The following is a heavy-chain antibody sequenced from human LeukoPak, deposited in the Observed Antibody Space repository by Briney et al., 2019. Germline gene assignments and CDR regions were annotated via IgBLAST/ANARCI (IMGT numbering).Heavy chain of an antibody. Sequence: SETLSLTCTVSGGSISSGDYYWSWIRQPPGKGLEWIGYIYYSGSTYYNPSLKSRVTISVDTSKNQFSLKLSSVTAADTAVYYCARKVIRTGYNPFDYWGQGTLVTVSS. J-gene: IGHJ4*02. D-gene: IGHD5-24*01. CDR2: IYYSGST. CDR3: ARKVIRTGYNPFDY. CDR1: GGSISSGDYY. V-gene: IGHV4-30-4*01.